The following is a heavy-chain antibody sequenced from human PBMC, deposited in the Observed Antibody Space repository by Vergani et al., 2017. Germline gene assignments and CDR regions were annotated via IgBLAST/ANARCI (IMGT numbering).Heavy chain of an antibody. Sequence: QVQLVESGGGVVQPGRSLRLSCAASGFTFSSYGMHWVRQAPGKGLEWVAVISYDGSNKYYADSVKGRFTISRDNSKNTLYLQMNSLRAEDTAVYYCAKDYCSGGSCYVGAHWGQGTLVTVSS. CDR3: AKDYCSGGSCYVGAH. CDR2: ISYDGSNK. CDR1: GFTFSSYG. J-gene: IGHJ4*02. V-gene: IGHV3-30*18. D-gene: IGHD2-15*01.